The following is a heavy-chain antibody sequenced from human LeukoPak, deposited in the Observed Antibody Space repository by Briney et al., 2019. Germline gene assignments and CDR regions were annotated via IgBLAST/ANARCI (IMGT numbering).Heavy chain of an antibody. CDR2: INQDGSEE. CDR1: GFTYDNYW. D-gene: IGHD2-15*01. CDR3: SALLYH. V-gene: IGHV3-7*01. J-gene: IGHJ4*02. Sequence: PGGSLRLSCAASGFTYDNYWMNWVRQAPGKGLEWVANINQDGSEEYYVDSVKGRFTISRDNAKNSLFLQMNSLRPEDMAVYYCSALLYHWGQGTLVAVSS.